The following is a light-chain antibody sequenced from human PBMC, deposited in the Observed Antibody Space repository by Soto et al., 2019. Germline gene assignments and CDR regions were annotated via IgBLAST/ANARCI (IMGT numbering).Light chain of an antibody. J-gene: IGLJ2*01. V-gene: IGLV1-44*01. Sequence: VLTQPPSASGTPGQRVTISCSGSSSNIGSNTVNWYQQLPGTAPKLLIYSNNQRPSGVPDRFSGSKSGTSASLAISGLQSEDEADYYCAAWDDSLNGRVFGGGTVVTVL. CDR3: AAWDDSLNGRV. CDR1: SSNIGSNT. CDR2: SNN.